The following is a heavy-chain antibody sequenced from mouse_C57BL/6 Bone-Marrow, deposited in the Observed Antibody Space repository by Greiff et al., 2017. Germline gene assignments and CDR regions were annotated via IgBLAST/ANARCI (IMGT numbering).Heavy chain of an antibody. V-gene: IGHV1-80*01. J-gene: IGHJ3*01. CDR3: ARRFAY. CDR2: IYPGDGDT. CDR1: GYAFSSYW. Sequence: QVHVKQSGAELVKPGASVKISCKASGYAFSSYWVNWVKQRPGKGLEWIGQIYPGDGDTNYNGKFKGKATLTADKSSSTAYMQLSSLTSEDSAVYFCARRFAYWGQGTLVTVSA.